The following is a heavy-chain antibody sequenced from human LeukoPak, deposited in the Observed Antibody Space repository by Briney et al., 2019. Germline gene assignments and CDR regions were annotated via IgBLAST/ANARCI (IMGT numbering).Heavy chain of an antibody. Sequence: SETLSLTCTVSGVSISSHYWSWIRQSPREGLEWIGYIFNRGSTNYSPSLKSRVTMSVDASKNQFSLKLSSVTAADTAVYYCARDTAIFQYWGQGTLVSVSS. V-gene: IGHV4-59*11. CDR3: ARDTAIFQY. J-gene: IGHJ4*02. CDR2: IFNRGST. CDR1: GVSISSHY. D-gene: IGHD5-18*01.